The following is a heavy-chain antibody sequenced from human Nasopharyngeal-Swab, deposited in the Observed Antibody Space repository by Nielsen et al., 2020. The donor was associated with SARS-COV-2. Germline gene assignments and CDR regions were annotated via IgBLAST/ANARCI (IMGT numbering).Heavy chain of an antibody. J-gene: IGHJ4*02. CDR2: ISYDGSNK. V-gene: IGHV3-30*04. Sequence: GESLKISCAASGFTFSSYAMHWVRQAPGKGLEWVAVISYDGSNKYYADSVKGRFTISRDNSKNTLYLQMNSLRAEDTAVYYCARVLPHFDYWGQGTLVTVSS. D-gene: IGHD4/OR15-4a*01. CDR1: GFTFSSYA. CDR3: ARVLPHFDY.